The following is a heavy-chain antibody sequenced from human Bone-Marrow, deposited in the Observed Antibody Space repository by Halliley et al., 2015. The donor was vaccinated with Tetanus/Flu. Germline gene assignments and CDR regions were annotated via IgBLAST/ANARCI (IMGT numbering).Heavy chain of an antibody. CDR3: VRVGYNASFDI. CDR1: GSTFSSYA. V-gene: IGHV3-64*01. J-gene: IGHJ3*02. CDR2: IDSNGGST. Sequence: SLRLSCAASGSTFSSYAMHWVRQAPGKGLEYVSAIDSNGGSTYYANFVKGRFTLSRDNSKNTLYLQMGSLKAEDMAVYYCVRVGYNASFDIWGQGTMVTVSS. D-gene: IGHD1-1*01.